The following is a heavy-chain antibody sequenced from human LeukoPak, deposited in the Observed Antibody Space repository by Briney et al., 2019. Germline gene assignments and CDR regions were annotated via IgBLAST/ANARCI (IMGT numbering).Heavy chain of an antibody. Sequence: GALRLSCAASGFSFSSYWMHWVRQAPGKGLVWVSGINNYGSNTIYADSVKGRFTISRDNARNTLDLQMNSLRAEDTAVYYCATETGAFDIWGQGTMVAVSS. V-gene: IGHV3-74*01. J-gene: IGHJ3*02. CDR1: GFSFSSYW. CDR3: ATETGAFDI. CDR2: INNYGSNT.